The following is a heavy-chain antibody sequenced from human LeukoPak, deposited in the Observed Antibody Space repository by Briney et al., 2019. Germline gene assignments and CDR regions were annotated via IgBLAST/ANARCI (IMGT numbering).Heavy chain of an antibody. CDR3: ARGHDSYYYDSSGYYIDY. D-gene: IGHD3-22*01. J-gene: IGHJ4*02. CDR1: GGSISSGGYY. Sequence: SETLSLTCTVSGGSISSGGYYWSWIRQHPGQGLEWIGYIYYSGSTYYNPSLKSRVTISVDTSKNQFSLKLSSVTAADTAVYYCARGHDSYYYDSSGYYIDYWGQGTLVTVSS. V-gene: IGHV4-31*03. CDR2: IYYSGST.